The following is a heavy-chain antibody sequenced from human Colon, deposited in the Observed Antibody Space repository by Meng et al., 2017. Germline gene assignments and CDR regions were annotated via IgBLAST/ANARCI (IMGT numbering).Heavy chain of an antibody. D-gene: IGHD4-17*01. CDR2: IDHFGIS. CDR3: ATGLRHGDWFDP. V-gene: IGHV4-34*01. CDR1: GGSFSGFY. J-gene: IGHJ5*02. Sequence: QGHIQQGGAGLLQPSETLSLTCAVSGGSFSGFYWSWIRQPPGKGLEWIGEIDHFGISNYNSSLKGRLTMSVDTSKKQISLTLTSVTAADTAVYYCATGLRHGDWFDPWGPGTLVTVSS.